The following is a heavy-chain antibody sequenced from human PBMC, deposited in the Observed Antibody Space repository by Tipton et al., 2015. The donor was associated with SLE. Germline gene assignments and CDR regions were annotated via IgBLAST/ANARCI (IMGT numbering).Heavy chain of an antibody. CDR2: IYYSGST. D-gene: IGHD5-18*01. Sequence: TLSLTCTVSGGSISSSSYYWGWIRQPPGKGLEWIGSIYYSGSTNYNPSLKSRVTISVDTSKNQFSLKLGSVTAADTAVYYCARGRDVDTGGWFDPWGQGTLVTVSS. V-gene: IGHV4-39*07. J-gene: IGHJ5*02. CDR3: ARGRDVDTGGWFDP. CDR1: GGSISSSSYY.